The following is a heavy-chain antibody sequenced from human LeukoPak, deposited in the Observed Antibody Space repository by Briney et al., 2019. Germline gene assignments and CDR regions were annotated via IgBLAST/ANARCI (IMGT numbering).Heavy chain of an antibody. J-gene: IGHJ4*02. V-gene: IGHV4-34*01. CDR1: GGSFSGYY. Sequence: SETLSLTCAVYGGSFSGYYWSWIRQPPGRGLEWIGEINHSGSTNYNPSLKSRVTISVDTSKNQFSLKLSSVTAADTAVYYCARVRDIVVVPAPKGTFDYWGQGTLVTVSS. CDR3: ARVRDIVVVPAPKGTFDY. D-gene: IGHD2-2*01. CDR2: INHSGST.